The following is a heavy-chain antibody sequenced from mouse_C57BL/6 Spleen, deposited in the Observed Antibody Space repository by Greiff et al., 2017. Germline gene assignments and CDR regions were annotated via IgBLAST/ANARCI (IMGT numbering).Heavy chain of an antibody. D-gene: IGHD2-1*01. CDR1: GYTFTSYW. Sequence: QVQLKESGAELVKPGASVKMSCKASGYTFTSYWITWVKQRPGQGLEWIGDIYPGSGSTNYNEKFKSKATLTVDTSSSTAYMQLSSLTSEDSAVYYCARDGNYWFAYWGQGTLVTVSA. CDR3: ARDGNYWFAY. V-gene: IGHV1-55*01. J-gene: IGHJ3*01. CDR2: IYPGSGST.